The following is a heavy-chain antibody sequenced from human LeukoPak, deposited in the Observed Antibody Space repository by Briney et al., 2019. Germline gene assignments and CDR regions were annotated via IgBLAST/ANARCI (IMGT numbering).Heavy chain of an antibody. CDR1: GGSISTYY. CDR2: IYTSGST. J-gene: IGHJ5*02. D-gene: IGHD3-22*01. CDR3: ARDWAYYYDRAHWFDP. V-gene: IGHV4-4*07. Sequence: SETLSLTCTVSGGSISTYYWSWIRQPAGKGLEWIGRIYTSGSTNYNPSLKSRVTISVDTSKNQFSLKLSSVTAADTAVYYCARDWAYYYDRAHWFDPWGQGTLVTVSS.